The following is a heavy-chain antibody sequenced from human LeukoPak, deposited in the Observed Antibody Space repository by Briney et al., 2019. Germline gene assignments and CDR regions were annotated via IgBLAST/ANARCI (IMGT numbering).Heavy chain of an antibody. D-gene: IGHD3-10*01. CDR3: AGGYYGSGSYLSLDY. Sequence: ASVKVSCKVSGYTLTELSMHWVRQAPGKGLEWMGGFDPEDGETICAQKFQGRVTMTEDTSTDTAYMELSSLRSEDTAVYYCAGGYYGSGSYLSLDYWGQGTLVTVSS. CDR1: GYTLTELS. V-gene: IGHV1-24*01. CDR2: FDPEDGET. J-gene: IGHJ4*02.